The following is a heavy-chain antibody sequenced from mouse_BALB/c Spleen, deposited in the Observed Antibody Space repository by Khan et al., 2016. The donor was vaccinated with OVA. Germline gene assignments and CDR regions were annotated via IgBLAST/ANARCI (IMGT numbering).Heavy chain of an antibody. J-gene: IGHJ2*01. CDR1: GFSLTSYG. V-gene: IGHV2-9*02. CDR2: IWAGGST. CDR3: ARGPCSYHCDC. Sequence: VKLVESGPGLVAPSQSLSITCTVSGFSLTSYGVHWVRQPPGKGLAWLGVIWAGGSTNYNSALMSRLSISKDNSKRQVFLKMNSLQTDDTAMYYCARGPCSYHCDCWGQGTTLSVSS. D-gene: IGHD1-1*01.